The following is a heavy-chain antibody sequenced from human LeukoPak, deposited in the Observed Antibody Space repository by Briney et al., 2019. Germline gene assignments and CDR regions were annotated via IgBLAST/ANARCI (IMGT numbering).Heavy chain of an antibody. CDR3: AIYERYYEVDY. CDR2: ISYDGSNK. V-gene: IGHV3-30-3*01. CDR1: GFTFSSYA. D-gene: IGHD3-3*01. J-gene: IGHJ4*02. Sequence: GGSLRLSCAASGFTFSSYAMHWVRQAPGKGLEWVAVISYDGSNKYYADSVKGRFTISRDNANNSLYLQMNSLRVEDTAVYYCAIYERYYEVDYWGQGTLVTVSS.